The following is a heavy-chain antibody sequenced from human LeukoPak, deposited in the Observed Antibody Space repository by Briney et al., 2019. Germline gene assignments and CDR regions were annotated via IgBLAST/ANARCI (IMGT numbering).Heavy chain of an antibody. D-gene: IGHD1-20*01. Sequence: ASVKVSCKASGYTFTSYGISWVRQAPGQGLEWMGGIIPIFGTANYAQKFQGRVTITTDESTSTAYMELSSLRSEDTAVYYCTRSYHWNPYYFDYWGQGTLVTVSS. CDR2: IIPIFGTA. CDR3: TRSYHWNPYYFDY. J-gene: IGHJ4*02. CDR1: GYTFTSYG. V-gene: IGHV1-69*05.